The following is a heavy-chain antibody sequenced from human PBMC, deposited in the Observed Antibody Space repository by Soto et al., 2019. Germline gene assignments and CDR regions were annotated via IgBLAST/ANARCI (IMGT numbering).Heavy chain of an antibody. CDR1: GYTFSSYG. D-gene: IGHD1-20*01. CDR3: ATFKQGDNRTPIGNHYYSYTDV. CDR2: ISVDNGNT. V-gene: IGHV1-18*01. Sequence: QVQLVQSGPEVKKPGASVKVSCKASGYTFSSYGISWVRQAPGQGFEWMAWISVDNGNTNFAQRCQGRVSMTTDTGTSTAYMEVRSLRSADTAVYYCATFKQGDNRTPIGNHYYSYTDVWGEGTTVTVSS. J-gene: IGHJ6*03.